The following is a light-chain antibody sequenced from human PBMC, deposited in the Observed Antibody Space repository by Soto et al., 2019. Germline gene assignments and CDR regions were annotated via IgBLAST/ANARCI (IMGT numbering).Light chain of an antibody. CDR1: QSVSSN. CDR3: QQYNKWPPKRT. V-gene: IGKV3-15*01. CDR2: GAS. Sequence: EIVMTQSPATLSVSPGERATLSCRASQSVSSNLAWYQQKPGQAPRLLIYGASTRATGIPARFSGSGSGTEFTLTISSLQSEDFAVYYCQQYNKWPPKRTCGQGTKVEIK. J-gene: IGKJ1*01.